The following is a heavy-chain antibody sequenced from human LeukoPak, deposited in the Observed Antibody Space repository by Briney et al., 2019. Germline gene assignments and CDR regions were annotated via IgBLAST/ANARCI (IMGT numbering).Heavy chain of an antibody. J-gene: IGHJ4*02. D-gene: IGHD1-26*01. CDR2: IKQDGSEK. CDR3: AREQVVVGATRSFDY. V-gene: IGHV3-7*01. Sequence: PGGSLRLSCAASGFTFSSYWMSWVRQAPGKGLEWVANIKQDGSEKYYVDSVKGRFTTSRDNAKNSLYLQMNSLRAEDTAVYYCAREQVVVGATRSFDYWGQGTLVTVSS. CDR1: GFTFSSYW.